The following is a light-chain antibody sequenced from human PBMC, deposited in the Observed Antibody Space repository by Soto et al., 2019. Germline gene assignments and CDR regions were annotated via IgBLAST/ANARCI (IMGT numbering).Light chain of an antibody. CDR3: QQYDNLPT. V-gene: IGKV1-5*01. J-gene: IGKJ5*01. CDR1: QSISSW. Sequence: DIQMTQSPSTLSASVGDRVTITCRASQSISSWLAWYQQKPGKAPKLLIYDASSLESGVPSRFSGSGSGTDFTFTISSLQPEDIATHYCQQYDNLPTFGQGTRLEIK. CDR2: DAS.